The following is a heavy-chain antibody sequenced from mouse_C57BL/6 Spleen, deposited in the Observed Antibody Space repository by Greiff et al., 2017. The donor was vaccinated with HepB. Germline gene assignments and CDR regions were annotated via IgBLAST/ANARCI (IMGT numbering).Heavy chain of an antibody. D-gene: IGHD2-3*01. CDR2: IDPSDSET. CDR3: ARFIDGYYLDY. V-gene: IGHV1-52*01. Sequence: QVQLQQPGAELVRPGSSVKLSCKASGYTFTSYWMHWVKQRPIQGLEWIGNIDPSDSETHYNQKFKDKATLTVDKSSSTAYMQLSSLKSEDSAVYYCARFIDGYYLDYWGQGTTLTVSS. J-gene: IGHJ2*01. CDR1: GYTFTSYW.